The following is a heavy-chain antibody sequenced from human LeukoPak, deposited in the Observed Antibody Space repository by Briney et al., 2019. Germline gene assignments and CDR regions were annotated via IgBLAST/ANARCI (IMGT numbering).Heavy chain of an antibody. CDR2: ITWDAGST. D-gene: IGHD6-19*01. CDR3: TRNSGWYGIS. V-gene: IGHV3-43D*03. J-gene: IGHJ4*02. Sequence: GGSLRLSCAASGFTFDDYAMHWVRQAPGKGLERVSLITWDAGSTYYADSVKGRFTISRDNSKNTLYLQLNSLSDEDTAVHFCTRNSGWYGISWGQGTLVTVSS. CDR1: GFTFDDYA.